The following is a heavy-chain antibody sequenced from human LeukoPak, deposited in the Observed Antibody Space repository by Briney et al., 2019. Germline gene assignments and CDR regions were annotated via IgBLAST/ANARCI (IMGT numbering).Heavy chain of an antibody. CDR3: ARVGYYYYYGMDV. Sequence: GSLRLSCAASGFTFSSYWMSWVRQAPGKGLEWVANIKQDGSEKYYVDSVKGRFTISRDNAKNSLYLQTNSLRAEDTAVYYCARVGYYYYYGMDVWGQGTTVTVSS. CDR1: GFTFSSYW. J-gene: IGHJ6*02. V-gene: IGHV3-7*01. CDR2: IKQDGSEK.